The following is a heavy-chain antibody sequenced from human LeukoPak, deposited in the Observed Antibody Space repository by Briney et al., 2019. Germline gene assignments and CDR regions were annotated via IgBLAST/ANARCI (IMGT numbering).Heavy chain of an antibody. CDR1: GYSFTSYW. CDR2: IYPGDSDT. CDR3: ATQVGYYDILTGFFDY. Sequence: GASLKISCKGSGYSFTSYWIGWVRPMPGKGLEWMGIIYPGDSDTRYSPSFQGQVTISADKSISTAYLQWSSLKASDTAMYYCATQVGYYDILTGFFDYWGQGTLVTVSS. D-gene: IGHD3-9*01. V-gene: IGHV5-51*01. J-gene: IGHJ4*02.